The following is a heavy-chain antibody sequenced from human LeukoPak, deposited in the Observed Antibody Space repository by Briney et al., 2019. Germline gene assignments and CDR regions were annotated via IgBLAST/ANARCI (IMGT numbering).Heavy chain of an antibody. V-gene: IGHV3-23*01. CDR2: IRGSDGST. CDR3: ATEGSSGWLDY. D-gene: IGHD6-19*01. CDR1: GLTFSSYG. Sequence: GGSLRLSCAASGLTFSSYGMSWVRQAPGKGLDWVSAIRGSDGSTYYADSVKGRFTISRDNSKNTLYLQMNSLRAEDTAVYYCATEGSSGWLDYWGQGTLVTVSS. J-gene: IGHJ4*02.